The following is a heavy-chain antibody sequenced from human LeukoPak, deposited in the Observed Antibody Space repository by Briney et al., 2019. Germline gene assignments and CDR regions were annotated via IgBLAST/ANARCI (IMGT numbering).Heavy chain of an antibody. CDR3: ARDWGRRYSSGWYGDFDY. V-gene: IGHV3-23*01. J-gene: IGHJ4*02. Sequence: GGSLRLSCAASGFTFSSSAMSWVRQAPGKGLEWVSAISNNGGYTYYADSVKGRFTISRDNSKNTLYLQMNRLRPEDTAVYYCARDWGRRYSSGWYGDFDYWGQGTLVTVSS. D-gene: IGHD6-19*01. CDR1: GFTFSSSA. CDR2: ISNNGGYT.